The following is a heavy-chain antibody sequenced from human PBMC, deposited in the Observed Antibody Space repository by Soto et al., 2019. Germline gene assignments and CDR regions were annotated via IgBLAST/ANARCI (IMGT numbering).Heavy chain of an antibody. V-gene: IGHV1-3*01. Sequence: ASVKVSCKASGYTFTSCAMHWVRQAPGQRLEWMGWINAGNGNTKYSQKFQGRVTITRYTSASTAYMELSSLRSEDTAVYYCARVGEHSSSWFDYWGQGTLVTVSS. CDR1: GYTFTSCA. D-gene: IGHD6-13*01. CDR2: INAGNGNT. CDR3: ARVGEHSSSWFDY. J-gene: IGHJ4*02.